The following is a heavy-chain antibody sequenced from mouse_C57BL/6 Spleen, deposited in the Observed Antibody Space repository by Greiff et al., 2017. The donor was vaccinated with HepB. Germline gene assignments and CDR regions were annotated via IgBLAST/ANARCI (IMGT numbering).Heavy chain of an antibody. CDR2: IHPNSGST. D-gene: IGHD1-1*01. J-gene: IGHJ3*01. CDR3: ARKDYGSSSAWFAY. Sequence: LQESGAELVKPGASVKLSCKASGYTFTSYWMHWVKQRPGQGLEWIGMIHPNSGSTNYNEKFKSKATLTVDKSSSTAYMQLSSLTSEDSAVYYCARKDYGSSSAWFAYWGQGTLVTVSA. V-gene: IGHV1-64*01. CDR1: GYTFTSYW.